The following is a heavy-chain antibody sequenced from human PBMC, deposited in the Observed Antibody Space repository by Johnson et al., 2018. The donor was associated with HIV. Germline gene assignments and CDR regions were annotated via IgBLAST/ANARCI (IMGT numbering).Heavy chain of an antibody. J-gene: IGHJ3*02. CDR3: ARDGALAAEAAFDI. CDR1: GFTFSSYA. V-gene: IGHV3-30-3*01. Sequence: VQLMESGGGVVQPGRSLRLSCAASGFTFSSYAMHWVRQAPGKGLELVAVISYDGSNKYYADSVKGRFTISRDNAKNSLYLQMNSLRAEDTAVYYCARDGALAAEAAFDIWGQGTMVTVSS. CDR2: ISYDGSNK. D-gene: IGHD2-15*01.